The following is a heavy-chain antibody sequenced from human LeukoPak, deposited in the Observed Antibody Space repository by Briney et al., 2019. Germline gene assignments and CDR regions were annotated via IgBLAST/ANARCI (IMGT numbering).Heavy chain of an antibody. J-gene: IGHJ3*02. V-gene: IGHV4-59*01. D-gene: IGHD2/OR15-2a*01. CDR3: SSHLSNAFDI. CDR2: IYHSGST. CDR1: GASIRTYY. Sequence: SETLSLTCAVSGASIRTYYWSWIRQPPGKGLEWIGYIYHSGSTNYNPSLKSRVTMSVDTSKNQFSLKLSSVTAADTAVYYCSSHLSNAFDIWGQGTMAIVSS.